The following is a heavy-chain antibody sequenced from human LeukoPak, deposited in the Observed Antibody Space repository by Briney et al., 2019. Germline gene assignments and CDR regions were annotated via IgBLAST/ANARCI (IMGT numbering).Heavy chain of an antibody. CDR2: ISGSGGST. CDR1: GFTFSSYA. D-gene: IGHD5-18*01. V-gene: IGHV3-23*01. Sequence: GGSLRLSCAASGFTFSSYAMSWVRQAPGKGLEWVSAISGSGGSTYYADSVKGRFTISRDNSKNTLYLQMNSLRAEDTAVYYCAKLHTAMVTSYYYGMDVWGQGTTVTVSS. J-gene: IGHJ6*02. CDR3: AKLHTAMVTSYYYGMDV.